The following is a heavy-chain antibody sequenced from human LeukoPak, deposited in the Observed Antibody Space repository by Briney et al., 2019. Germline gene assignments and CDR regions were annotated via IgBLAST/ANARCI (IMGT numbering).Heavy chain of an antibody. J-gene: IGHJ4*02. CDR2: INPNSGGT. V-gene: IGHV1-2*06. D-gene: IGHD6-13*01. CDR3: ARDRIAAAGTNDY. CDR1: GYTFTGYY. Sequence: ASVKVSCKASGYTFTGYYMHWVRQAPGQGLEWMGRINPNSGGTNYAQKFQGRVTMTRDTSTSTVYMELSSLRSEDTAVYYCARDRIAAAGTNDYWGQGTLVTVSS.